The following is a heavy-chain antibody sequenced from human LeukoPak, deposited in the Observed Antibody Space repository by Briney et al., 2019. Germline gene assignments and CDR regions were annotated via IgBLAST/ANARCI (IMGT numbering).Heavy chain of an antibody. CDR2: IYYSGST. D-gene: IGHD5-18*01. CDR3: ARGSYGYPFDY. J-gene: IGHJ4*02. V-gene: IGHV4-59*01. CDR1: GGSIGSYY. Sequence: SETLSLTCTVSGGSIGSYYWNWIRQPPGRGLEWIGYIYYSGSTNYNPSLKSRVTISVDTSKNQFSLKLSSLTAADTAVYYCARGSYGYPFDYWGQGTLVTVSS.